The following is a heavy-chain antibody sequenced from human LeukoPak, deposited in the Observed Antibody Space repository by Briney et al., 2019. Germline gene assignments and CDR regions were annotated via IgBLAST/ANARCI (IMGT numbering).Heavy chain of an antibody. Sequence: PGGSLRLSCAASGFTFSSYAMHWVRQAPGKGLEWVAVISYDGSNKYYADSVKGRFTISRDNSKNTLYLQMNSLRAEDTAVYYCARGNKVDTAMGSSSPRNYYYYYTDVWGKGTTVTVSS. CDR1: GFTFSSYA. CDR3: ARGNKVDTAMGSSSPRNYYYYYTDV. V-gene: IGHV3-30-3*01. J-gene: IGHJ6*03. CDR2: ISYDGSNK. D-gene: IGHD5-18*01.